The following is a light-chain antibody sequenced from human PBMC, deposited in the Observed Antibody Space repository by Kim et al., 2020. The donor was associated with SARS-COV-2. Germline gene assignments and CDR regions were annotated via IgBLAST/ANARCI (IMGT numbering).Light chain of an antibody. V-gene: IGLV2-8*01. J-gene: IGLJ1*01. CDR2: EVT. CDR3: ASHGGYDYV. CDR1: RGDVGSYKY. Sequence: GQSVAIAWSGTRGDVGSYKYVSWYQQHPGKSPKLIIYEVTKRPSGVPDRFSGSMSGNTASLTVSGLQAEDEADYYCASHGGYDYVFGTGTKVTVL.